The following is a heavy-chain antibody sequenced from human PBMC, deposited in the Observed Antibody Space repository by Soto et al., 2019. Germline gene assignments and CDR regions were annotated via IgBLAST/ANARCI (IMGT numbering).Heavy chain of an antibody. D-gene: IGHD3-3*01. Sequence: AASVKVSCKASGGTFSSYAISWVRQAPGQGLEWMGGIIPIFGTANYAQKFQGRVTITADESTSTAYMELSSLRSEDTAVYYCARDGVYYDFWSGYFTDYYFDFWGQGTLVTVSS. CDR3: ARDGVYYDFWSGYFTDYYFDF. J-gene: IGHJ4*02. V-gene: IGHV1-69*13. CDR1: GGTFSSYA. CDR2: IIPIFGTA.